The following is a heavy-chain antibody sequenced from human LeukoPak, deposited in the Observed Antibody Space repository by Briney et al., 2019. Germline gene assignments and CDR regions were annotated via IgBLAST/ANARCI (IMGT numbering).Heavy chain of an antibody. D-gene: IGHD2-21*02. CDR3: ARVVHIVVVTALDAFDI. J-gene: IGHJ3*02. Sequence: SETLSPTCTVSGYSISSGYYWGWIRQPPGKGLEWIGSIYHSGSTYYNPSLKSRVTISVDTSKNQFSLKLSSVTAADTAVYYCARVVHIVVVTALDAFDIWGQGTMVTVSS. CDR1: GYSISSGYY. CDR2: IYHSGST. V-gene: IGHV4-38-2*02.